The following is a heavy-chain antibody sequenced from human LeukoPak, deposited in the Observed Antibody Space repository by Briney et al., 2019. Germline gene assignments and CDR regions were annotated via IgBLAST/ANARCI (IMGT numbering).Heavy chain of an antibody. CDR3: ARGVFGDYVWGSYRPPDAFDI. D-gene: IGHD3-16*02. CDR2: INPNSGGT. CDR1: GYTFNVYY. V-gene: IGHV1-2*02. J-gene: IGHJ3*02. Sequence: GASVKVSCKASGYTFNVYYIHWVRQAPGQGLEWMAWINPNSGGTDYADRFQGRVTMTRDTSTSTAYMELSRLRSDDTAVYYCARGVFGDYVWGSYRPPDAFDIWGQGTMVTVSS.